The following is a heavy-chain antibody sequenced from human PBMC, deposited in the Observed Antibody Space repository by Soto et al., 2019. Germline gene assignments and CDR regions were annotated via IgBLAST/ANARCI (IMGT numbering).Heavy chain of an antibody. D-gene: IGHD3-3*01. Sequence: QVKLVESGGGVVQPGGSRRLSCATSGFRFSSYGMHWVRQSPDKGLEWVAVIKSDGSTYYTDSVKGRFTVSRDNSRNILYLQLFNVRPEDPAVYYCAKPRSSLEWPPFDPWGLGTLVTVSS. CDR2: IKSDGST. CDR1: GFRFSSYG. J-gene: IGHJ5*02. CDR3: AKPRSSLEWPPFDP. V-gene: IGHV3-30*18.